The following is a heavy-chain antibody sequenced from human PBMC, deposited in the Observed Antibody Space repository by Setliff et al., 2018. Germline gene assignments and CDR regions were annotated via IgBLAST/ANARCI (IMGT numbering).Heavy chain of an antibody. V-gene: IGHV7-4-1*02. J-gene: IGHJ4*01. CDR3: ARAEHLVTTTFDY. D-gene: IGHD4-17*01. Sequence: ASVKVSCKASGYSLSNYVMNWVRQAPGQGLEWMGWINTKTGDPTYAQGYTGRFAFSLDTSDSATYLDISNLKAEDTATYYCARAEHLVTTTFDYWGQGTLVTVSS. CDR1: GYSLSNYV. CDR2: INTKTGDP.